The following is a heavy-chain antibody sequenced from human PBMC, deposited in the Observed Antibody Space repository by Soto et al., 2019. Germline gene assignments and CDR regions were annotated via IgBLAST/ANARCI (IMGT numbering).Heavy chain of an antibody. V-gene: IGHV3-21*01. CDR2: ISRSSSYI. Sequence: GGSLRLSCAASGFTFSSYSMNWVRQAPGKGLEWVSSISRSSSYIYYADSVKGRFTISRDNAKNSLYLQMNSLRAEDTAVYYCARDLHDYVSFRFDPWGQGTLVTVSS. CDR3: ARDLHDYVSFRFDP. J-gene: IGHJ5*02. D-gene: IGHD3-16*01. CDR1: GFTFSSYS.